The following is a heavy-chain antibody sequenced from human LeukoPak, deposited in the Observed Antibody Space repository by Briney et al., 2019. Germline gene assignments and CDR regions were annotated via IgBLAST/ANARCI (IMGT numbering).Heavy chain of an antibody. Sequence: GGSLRLSCAASGFIFSSFEMNWVRQAPGKGLEWVSYISTSGSPIYYADSVKGRFTLSRDNAKNSLYLQMNSLRAEDTALYYCAREQSYSEEIVVVNPPFDYWGQGTLVTVSS. CDR1: GFIFSSFE. CDR2: ISTSGSPI. V-gene: IGHV3-48*03. J-gene: IGHJ4*02. D-gene: IGHD2-21*01. CDR3: AREQSYSEEIVVVNPPFDY.